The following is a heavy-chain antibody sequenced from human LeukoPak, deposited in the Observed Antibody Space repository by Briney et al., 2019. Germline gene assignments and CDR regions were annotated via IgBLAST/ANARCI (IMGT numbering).Heavy chain of an antibody. Sequence: SGPTLVNPTQTLTLTCTFSGFSLSTSGVGVGWIRQPPGKALEWLALIYWDDDKRYSPSLKSRLTITKDTSKNQVVLTMTNMDPVDTATYYCAHRRAYYGSGSRAFDIWGQGTMVTVSS. D-gene: IGHD3-10*01. CDR3: AHRRAYYGSGSRAFDI. CDR1: GFSLSTSGVG. V-gene: IGHV2-5*02. CDR2: IYWDDDK. J-gene: IGHJ3*02.